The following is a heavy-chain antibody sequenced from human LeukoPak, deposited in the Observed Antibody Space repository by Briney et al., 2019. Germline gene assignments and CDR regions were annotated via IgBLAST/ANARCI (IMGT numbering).Heavy chain of an antibody. J-gene: IGHJ4*02. Sequence: GGSLRLSCAASGFTFSSYAMSWVRQAPGKGLEWISYMSPGGGNIYFADSVKGRFTLSRDNAKHSLDLQMNSLTAEDTAVYYCSSGRDIAVAGPGGYFDYWGQGTLVTVSS. CDR3: SSGRDIAVAGPGGYFDY. CDR1: GFTFSSYA. CDR2: MSPGGGNI. V-gene: IGHV3-48*04. D-gene: IGHD6-19*01.